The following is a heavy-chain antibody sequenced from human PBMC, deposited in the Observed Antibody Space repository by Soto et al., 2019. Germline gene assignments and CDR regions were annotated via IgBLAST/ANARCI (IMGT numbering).Heavy chain of an antibody. CDR1: GDRFTSYW. V-gene: IGHV5-51*01. D-gene: IGHD6-6*01. J-gene: IGHJ6*03. Sequence: GESLKISCKGSGDRFTSYWIGLVRQMPGKGLEWMGIIYPGDSDTRYSPSFQGQVTISADKSISTAYLQWSSLKASDIAMYYCVRHDSSSRYYYMDVWGKGTTVTVSS. CDR3: VRHDSSSRYYYMDV. CDR2: IYPGDSDT.